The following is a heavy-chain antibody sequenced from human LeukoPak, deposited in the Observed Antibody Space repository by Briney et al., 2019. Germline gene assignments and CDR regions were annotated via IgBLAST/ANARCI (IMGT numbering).Heavy chain of an antibody. J-gene: IGHJ4*02. CDR2: ISNNGDIT. V-gene: IGHV3-64D*06. D-gene: IGHD3-10*01. CDR3: VKDDSYFYDSGIYPY. Sequence: PGGSLRLSCSASGFTFSRFALHWVRQAPGKGLEHVSSISNNGDITYYADSVTGRFTISRDNSKNMLYLQMGSLRAEDTAIYFCVKDDSYFYDSGIYPYWGQGSLVTVSS. CDR1: GFTFSRFA.